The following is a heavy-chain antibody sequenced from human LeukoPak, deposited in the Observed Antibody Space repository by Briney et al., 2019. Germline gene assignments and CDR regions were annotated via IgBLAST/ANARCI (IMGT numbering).Heavy chain of an antibody. CDR1: GFTFNDYG. J-gene: IGHJ4*02. CDR2: LNWNGDVT. V-gene: IGHV3-20*04. D-gene: IGHD4-17*01. Sequence: GGSLRLSCEASGFTFNDYGMTWVRQGPGKGLEWVAGLNWNGDVTRYADSVKGRFTISRDNSKNTLYLQMNSLRAEDTAVYYCARAYGDYVFDYWGQGTLVTVSS. CDR3: ARAYGDYVFDY.